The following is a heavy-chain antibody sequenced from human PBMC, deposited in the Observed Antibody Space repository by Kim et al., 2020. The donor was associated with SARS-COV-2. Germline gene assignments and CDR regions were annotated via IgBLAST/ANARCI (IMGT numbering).Heavy chain of an antibody. J-gene: IGHJ4*02. V-gene: IGHV3-23*01. CDR2: ISNSGGNT. Sequence: GGSLRLSCAASGFTFSSIAMTWVRQAPGKGLEWVSTISNSGGNTFYADSVKGRFTISIDNSKNTLYLQMSSLRAEDTAVYFCAKGRDSSTHFDYWGQGTLVTVSS. CDR3: AKGRDSSTHFDY. D-gene: IGHD4-4*01. CDR1: GFTFSSIA.